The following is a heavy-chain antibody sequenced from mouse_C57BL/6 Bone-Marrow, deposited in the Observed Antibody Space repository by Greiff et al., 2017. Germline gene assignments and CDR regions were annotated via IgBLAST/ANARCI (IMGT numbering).Heavy chain of an antibody. CDR2: IDPANGNT. J-gene: IGHJ1*03. V-gene: IGHV14-3*01. Sequence: VQLKESVAELVRPGASVKLSCTASGFNIKNTYMHWVKQRPEQGLEWIGRIDPANGNTKYAPKFQGKATITADTSSNTAYLQLSSLTSEDTAIYYCARWRVKGYWYFDVWGTGTTVTVSS. CDR3: ARWRVKGYWYFDV. D-gene: IGHD2-2*01. CDR1: GFNIKNTY.